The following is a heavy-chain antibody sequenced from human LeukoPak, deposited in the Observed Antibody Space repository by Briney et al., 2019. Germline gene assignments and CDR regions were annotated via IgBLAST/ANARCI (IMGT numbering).Heavy chain of an antibody. CDR2: IYYSGST. Sequence: PSETLSLTCSVSGVSISSSSYYWGWIRQPPGKGLEWIGNIYYSGSTYYNPSLKSRVTISVDTSKSQFSLRLSSVTATDTAVYYCARSTRRIAAAGSTYDFDYWGQGTLVTVSS. CDR3: ARSTRRIAAAGSTYDFDY. CDR1: GVSISSSSYY. V-gene: IGHV4-39*01. J-gene: IGHJ4*02. D-gene: IGHD6-13*01.